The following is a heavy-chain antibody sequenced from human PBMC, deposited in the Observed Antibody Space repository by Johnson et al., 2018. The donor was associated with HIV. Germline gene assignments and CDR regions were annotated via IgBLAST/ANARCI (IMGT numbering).Heavy chain of an antibody. Sequence: VQLVESGGGLVQPGGSLRLSCAASGFTFSSYWMSWVRQAPGKGLEWVANIKQDGSEKYYVDSVKGRFTISRDNAKNSLYLQMNSLRAEDTGVYYCAREQRDESSGPWCGSFDIWGQGTMVTASS. CDR2: IKQDGSEK. D-gene: IGHD3-22*01. CDR1: GFTFSSYW. J-gene: IGHJ3*02. CDR3: AREQRDESSGPWCGSFDI. V-gene: IGHV3-7*03.